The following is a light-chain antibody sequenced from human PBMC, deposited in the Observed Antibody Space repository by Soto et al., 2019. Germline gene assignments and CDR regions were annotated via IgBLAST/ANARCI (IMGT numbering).Light chain of an antibody. J-gene: IGLJ2*01. V-gene: IGLV2-14*01. CDR2: DVS. CDR1: SSDVGGYNY. CDR3: SSYTRTTTLV. Sequence: QSALTQPASVSGSPGQSITISCTGTSSDVGGYNYVSWYQQHPGKAPQLMIYDVSNRPSGVSDRFSGSKSGNTASLTISGLQAEDEADYYCSSYTRTTTLVFGGGTKSPS.